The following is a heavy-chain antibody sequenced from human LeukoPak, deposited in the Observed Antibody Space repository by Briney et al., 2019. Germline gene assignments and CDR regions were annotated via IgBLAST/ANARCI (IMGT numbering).Heavy chain of an antibody. CDR2: IYYSGST. CDR1: GGSISSSSYY. D-gene: IGHD6-19*01. CDR3: ARDLDPARISSGWYA. J-gene: IGHJ5*02. V-gene: IGHV4-39*07. Sequence: SETLSLTCTVSGGSISSSSYYWGWIRQPPGKGLEWIGSIYYSGSTYYNPSLKSRVTISVDTSKNQFSLKLSSVTAADTAVYYCARDLDPARISSGWYAWGQGTLVTVSS.